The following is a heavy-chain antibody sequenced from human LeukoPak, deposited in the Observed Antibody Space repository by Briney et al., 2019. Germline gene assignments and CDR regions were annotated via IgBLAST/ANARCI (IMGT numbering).Heavy chain of an antibody. CDR1: GGTFSSYA. CDR3: ARSLAYCGGDCYFDY. D-gene: IGHD2-21*02. CDR2: IIPIFGTA. Sequence: GASVKVSCKASGGTFSSYAISWVRQAPGQGLEWMGGIIPIFGTANYAQKFQGRVTTTADESTSTAYMELSSLRSEDTAVYYCARSLAYCGGDCYFDYWGQGTLVTVSS. V-gene: IGHV1-69*01. J-gene: IGHJ4*02.